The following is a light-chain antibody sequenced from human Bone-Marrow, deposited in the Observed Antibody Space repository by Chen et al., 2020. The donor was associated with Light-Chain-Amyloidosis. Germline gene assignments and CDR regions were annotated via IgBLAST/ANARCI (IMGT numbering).Light chain of an antibody. CDR2: DDS. CDR3: QVWDRSSDRPV. V-gene: IGLV3-21*02. CDR1: NMGTTS. Sequence: SYVLTQPSSVSVAPGQTATIACGGNNMGTTSVHWYQQTPGQAPLLVVYDDSARPSGIPERLAGSNPGNTATLTSSRVEAGDEADDYCQVWDRSSDRPVFGGGTTLTVL. J-gene: IGLJ3*02.